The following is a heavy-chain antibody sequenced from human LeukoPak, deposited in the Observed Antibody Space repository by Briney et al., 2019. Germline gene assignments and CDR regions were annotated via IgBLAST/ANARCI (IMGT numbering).Heavy chain of an antibody. CDR2: IIPIFGTA. CDR3: AREVRMGIAAADSFDY. D-gene: IGHD6-13*01. V-gene: IGHV1-69*13. J-gene: IGHJ4*02. CDR1: GGTFSSYA. Sequence: GASVKVSCKASGGTFSSYAISWVRQAPGQGLEWMGGIIPIFGTANYAQKFQGRVTITADESTSTAYMELNSLRSEDTAVYYCAREVRMGIAAADSFDYWGQGTLVTVSS.